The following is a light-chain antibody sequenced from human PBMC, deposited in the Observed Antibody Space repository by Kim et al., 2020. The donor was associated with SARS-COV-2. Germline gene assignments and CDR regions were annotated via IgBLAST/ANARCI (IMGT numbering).Light chain of an antibody. V-gene: IGKV2-28*01. CDR2: LGS. J-gene: IGKJ2*01. Sequence: DIVMTQSPLSLPVTPGEPASISCRSSQSLLQSNGYDYLDWYLQKPGQSPQLVIYLGSNRASGVPDRVSGSGSGTDFTLRISTVEAEDVGTYYCMQTAQTPYTFGQGTKLEI. CDR1: QSLLQSNGYDY. CDR3: MQTAQTPYT.